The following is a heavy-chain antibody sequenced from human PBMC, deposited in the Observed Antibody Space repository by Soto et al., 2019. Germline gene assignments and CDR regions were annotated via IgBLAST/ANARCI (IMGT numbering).Heavy chain of an antibody. Sequence: PSETLSLTCTVSGGSINSGGYSWTWIRQPPGKGLEWIGFIYHTGTTYYNPSLKSRVTISVDKSKNQFSLKLSSVTAADTAVYYCASRGSYAYWGQGTLVTVSS. J-gene: IGHJ4*02. CDR2: IYHTGTT. V-gene: IGHV4-30-2*01. CDR1: GGSINSGGYS. CDR3: ASRGSYAY. D-gene: IGHD1-26*01.